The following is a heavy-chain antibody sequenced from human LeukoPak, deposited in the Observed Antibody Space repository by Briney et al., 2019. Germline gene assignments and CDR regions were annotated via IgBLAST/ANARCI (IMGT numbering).Heavy chain of an antibody. CDR2: IYYSGST. CDR3: XSSRRDGFINAFDI. D-gene: IGHD5-24*01. CDR1: GGSISSYY. Sequence: PSETLSLTCTVSGGSISSYYWSWIRQPPGKGLEWIGYIYYSGSTNYNPSLKSRVTISVDTSKNQFSLKLSSVTAADTAVYYCXSSRRDGFINAFDIWGQGTMVTVSS. J-gene: IGHJ3*02. V-gene: IGHV4-59*08.